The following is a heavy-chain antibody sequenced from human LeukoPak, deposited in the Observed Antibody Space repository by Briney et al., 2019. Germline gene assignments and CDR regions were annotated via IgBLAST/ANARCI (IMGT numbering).Heavy chain of an antibody. J-gene: IGHJ4*02. D-gene: IGHD2-15*01. V-gene: IGHV4-39*01. CDR1: GASISSSSNY. CDR3: ARLYCSGSSCYSGLGSADY. Sequence: SETLSLTCTVSGASISSSSNYWGWIRQPPGKGLEWIGSIYYSGSTYYNPSLKSRVTISVDTSKNQFSLKLSSVTAADTAMYYCARLYCSGSSCYSGLGSADYWGQGTLVSVA. CDR2: IYYSGST.